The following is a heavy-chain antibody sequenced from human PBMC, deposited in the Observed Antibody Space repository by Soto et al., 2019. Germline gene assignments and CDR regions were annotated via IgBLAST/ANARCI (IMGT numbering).Heavy chain of an antibody. V-gene: IGHV1-2*04. D-gene: IGHD2-15*01. J-gene: IGHJ3*02. Sequence: QVQLVQSGAEVKKPGASVKVSCKASGYTFTGYYMHWVRQAPGQGLEWMGWINPNSGGTNYAQKFQGWVTMTRDTSISTAYMELSRLRSDDTAVYYCARDPAHCSGGSCYSFDIWGQGTMATVSS. CDR3: ARDPAHCSGGSCYSFDI. CDR2: INPNSGGT. CDR1: GYTFTGYY.